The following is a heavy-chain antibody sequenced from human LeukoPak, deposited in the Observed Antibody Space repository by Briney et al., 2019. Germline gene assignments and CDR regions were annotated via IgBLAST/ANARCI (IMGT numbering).Heavy chain of an antibody. Sequence: SQTLSLTCTVSGGSTSSSSYDWGWIRQPPGKGLEWFGSIYYSGSTYYNPSLKSRVTISVDTSKNQFSLKLSSVTAADTAVYYCARSFGSGYYTSTGWFDPWGQGTLVTVSS. J-gene: IGHJ5*02. CDR1: GGSTSSSSYD. D-gene: IGHD3-3*01. V-gene: IGHV4-39*01. CDR2: IYYSGST. CDR3: ARSFGSGYYTSTGWFDP.